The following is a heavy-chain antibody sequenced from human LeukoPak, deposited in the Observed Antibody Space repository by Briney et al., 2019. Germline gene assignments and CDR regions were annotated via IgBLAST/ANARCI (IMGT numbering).Heavy chain of an antibody. V-gene: IGHV3-48*02. Sequence: SGGSLRLSCAASGFAFSSYSMNWVRQAPGKGLEWLSYITSSSSSIFYADSVKGRFTTSRDNAKNSLYLQMNSLRDDDTAVYYCARDRPNTGYDFDYWGQGALVTVSS. CDR2: ITSSSSSI. J-gene: IGHJ4*02. CDR1: GFAFSSYS. CDR3: ARDRPNTGYDFDY. D-gene: IGHD5-12*01.